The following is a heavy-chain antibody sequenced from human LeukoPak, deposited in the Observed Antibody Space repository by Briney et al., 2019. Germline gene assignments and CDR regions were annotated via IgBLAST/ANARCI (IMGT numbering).Heavy chain of an antibody. V-gene: IGHV3-23*01. D-gene: IGHD3-3*01. J-gene: IGHJ4*02. CDR1: GFSFSTYA. Sequence: GGSLRLSCAASGFSFSTYAMSGVRQAPGKGLEWVSTVSDTGGRTYYADSVRGRFTIPRDNSKNTLYLQMNSLRVEDTAVYYCAKSTTYDFWTGFSFDFWGQGALVTVSS. CDR2: VSDTGGRT. CDR3: AKSTTYDFWTGFSFDF.